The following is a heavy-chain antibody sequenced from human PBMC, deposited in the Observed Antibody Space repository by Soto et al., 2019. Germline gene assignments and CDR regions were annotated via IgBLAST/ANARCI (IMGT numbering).Heavy chain of an antibody. CDR3: ARLALDNDY. CDR1: GFTFSSYA. D-gene: IGHD3-9*01. V-gene: IGHV3-30-3*01. CDR2: ISYDGSNK. J-gene: IGHJ4*02. Sequence: QVQLVESGGGVVQPGRSLRLSCAASGFTFSSYAMHWVRQAPGKGLEWVAVISYDGSNKYYADSVKGRFTISRDNSKNTLYLQMNSLRAEDTAVYYCARLALDNDYWGQGTLVTVSS.